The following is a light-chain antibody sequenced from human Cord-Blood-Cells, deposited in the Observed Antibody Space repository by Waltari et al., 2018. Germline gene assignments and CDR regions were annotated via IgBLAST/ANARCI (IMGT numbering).Light chain of an antibody. Sequence: AIRMTQSPSSLSASTGDRVTITCRASQGISSDLAWYQQKPGKAPKLLIYAASTLQSGVPSRFSGSGSGTDFTLTIRCLQSEDFATYYCQQYYSYPRTFGGGTKVEIK. CDR3: QQYYSYPRT. CDR2: AAS. CDR1: QGISSD. V-gene: IGKV1-8*01. J-gene: IGKJ4*01.